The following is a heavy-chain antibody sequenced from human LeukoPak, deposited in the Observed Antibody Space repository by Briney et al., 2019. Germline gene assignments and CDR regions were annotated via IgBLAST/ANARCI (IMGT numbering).Heavy chain of an antibody. Sequence: GGSLRLSCAASEFIFSNYGMNWVRQAPGKGLEWVSYIGSSSSTIYYADSVKGRFTISRDNAKNSLYLQMNSLRAEDTAVYYCARDQGYSSSWTLDYWGQGTLVTVSS. CDR3: ARDQGYSSSWTLDY. CDR1: EFIFSNYG. J-gene: IGHJ4*02. V-gene: IGHV3-48*01. D-gene: IGHD6-13*01. CDR2: IGSSSSTI.